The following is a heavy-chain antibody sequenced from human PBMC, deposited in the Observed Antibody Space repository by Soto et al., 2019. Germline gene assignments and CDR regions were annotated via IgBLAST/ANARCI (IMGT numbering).Heavy chain of an antibody. CDR1: GGSISSYY. J-gene: IGHJ4*02. V-gene: IGHV4-59*01. D-gene: IGHD1-7*01. Sequence: SETLSLTCTVSGGSISSYYWSWIRQPPGKGLEWIGYIYYSRNTNYNPSLKSRVTISVDTSKNQFSLKLSSVTAADTAVYYCGRGEVDRYNWNYGIDYWGQGTLVTVSS. CDR2: IYYSRNT. CDR3: GRGEVDRYNWNYGIDY.